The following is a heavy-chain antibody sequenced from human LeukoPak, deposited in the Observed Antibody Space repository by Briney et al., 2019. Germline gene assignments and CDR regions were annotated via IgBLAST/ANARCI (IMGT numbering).Heavy chain of an antibody. Sequence: ESGPTLVKPTQTLTLTCTFSGFSLSTSGVAVGWIRQPPGKALEWLALNYWNDDKRYSPSLKSRLTITKDTSKYRVVLTMTNMDPVGTATYYCAHSLYDSSGYYYFDYWGQGTLVTVSS. CDR2: NYWNDDK. CDR1: GFSLSTSGVA. D-gene: IGHD3-22*01. J-gene: IGHJ4*02. V-gene: IGHV2-5*01. CDR3: AHSLYDSSGYYYFDY.